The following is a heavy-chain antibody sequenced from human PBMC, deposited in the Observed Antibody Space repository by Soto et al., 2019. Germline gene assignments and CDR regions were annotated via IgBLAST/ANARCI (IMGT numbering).Heavy chain of an antibody. CDR3: AREVTVASYSFEF. Sequence: SVKVSCKASGGTFNNYALSWVRQAPGQGLEWMGGIIPIFNSANYAQKFQGRVTITADDSKSTAYMEMRSLRPDDTAVYYCAREVTVASYSFEFWGHGTLVLVSP. J-gene: IGHJ4*01. V-gene: IGHV1-69*13. D-gene: IGHD5-12*01. CDR2: IIPIFNSA. CDR1: GGTFNNYA.